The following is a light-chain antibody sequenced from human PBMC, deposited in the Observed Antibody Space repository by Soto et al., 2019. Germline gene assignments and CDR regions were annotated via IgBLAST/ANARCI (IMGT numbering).Light chain of an antibody. V-gene: IGKV3-11*01. Sequence: EIVMTQSPATLSVSPGERATLSCRASQSVSSNLAWYQQKPGQAPRLLIYDTSKRATGVPSRFSGSGSGTDFTLTISALEPEDFALYYCQQRSTWPPGYSFGQGTKLEIK. CDR2: DTS. CDR3: QQRSTWPPGYS. J-gene: IGKJ2*01. CDR1: QSVSSN.